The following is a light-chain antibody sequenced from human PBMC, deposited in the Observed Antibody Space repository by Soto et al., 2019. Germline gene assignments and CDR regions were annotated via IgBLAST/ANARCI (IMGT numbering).Light chain of an antibody. Sequence: QAVVTQPPSASGTPGQRVTISCSGSTSNIGSNIVNWYQHLPGTAPKLLIHSNNQRPSGVPDRFSGSKSGTSASLAISGLQSEDEGDYYCATWDDSLSGWVFGGGTKLTVL. V-gene: IGLV1-44*01. J-gene: IGLJ3*02. CDR3: ATWDDSLSGWV. CDR2: SNN. CDR1: TSNIGSNI.